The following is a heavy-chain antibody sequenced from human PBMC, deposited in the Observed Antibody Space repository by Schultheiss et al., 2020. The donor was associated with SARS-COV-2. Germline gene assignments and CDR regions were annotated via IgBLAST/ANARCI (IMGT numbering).Heavy chain of an antibody. CDR1: GYTFTGHY. CDR3: ARTNYGSGSYYNY. Sequence: ASVKVSCKASGYTFTGHYIHWVRQAPGQGLEWMGIINPSGGSTSYAQKFQGRVTMTRDTSTSTVYMELSSLRSEDTAVYYCARTNYGSGSYYNYWGQGTLVTVSS. D-gene: IGHD3-10*01. CDR2: INPSGGST. J-gene: IGHJ4*02. V-gene: IGHV1-46*01.